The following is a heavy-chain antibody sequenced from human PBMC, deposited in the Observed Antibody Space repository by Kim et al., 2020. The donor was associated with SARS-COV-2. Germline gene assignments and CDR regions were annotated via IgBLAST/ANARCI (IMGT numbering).Heavy chain of an antibody. CDR1: GFTFSRSW. Sequence: GGSLRLSCAASGFTFSRSWMHWVRQAPGKGLVWVSRINSDGSGTSYVDSVKGRFTISRDNAKNTLYLQMNRLRAEDTAVYYCARVGYVGADYCGAQLYYCDYWGQGTLVTVSS. V-gene: IGHV3-74*01. CDR3: ARVGYVGADYCGAQLYYCDY. J-gene: IGHJ4*02. D-gene: IGHD3-10*01. CDR2: INSDGSGT.